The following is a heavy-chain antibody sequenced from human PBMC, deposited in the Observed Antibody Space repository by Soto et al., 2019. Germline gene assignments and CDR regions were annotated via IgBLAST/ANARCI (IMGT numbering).Heavy chain of an antibody. CDR3: ARAITMVRGVPKGWFDP. J-gene: IGHJ5*02. V-gene: IGHV4-39*01. Sequence: QLQLQESGPGLVKPSETLSLTCTVSGGSISSSSYYWGWIRQPPGKGLEWIGSIYYSGSTYYNPSLKSRVTISADTSKNQFSLKLSSVTAADTAVYYCARAITMVRGVPKGWFDPWGQGTQVTVSS. D-gene: IGHD3-10*01. CDR2: IYYSGST. CDR1: GGSISSSSYY.